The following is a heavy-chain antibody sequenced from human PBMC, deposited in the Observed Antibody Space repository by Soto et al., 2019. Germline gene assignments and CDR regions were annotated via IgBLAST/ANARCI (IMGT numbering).Heavy chain of an antibody. Sequence: QVQLVESGGGVVQPGGSLRLSCAASGFTFITYGMHWVRQAPGKGLEWVAVIWYDGSKKYYADSVKGRFTISRDNSKNTLYLQMNSLRVEDTAVYYCARDYHASGSQYNPLDYWGQGTLVTVSS. V-gene: IGHV3-33*01. CDR2: IWYDGSKK. CDR3: ARDYHASGSQYNPLDY. J-gene: IGHJ4*02. CDR1: GFTFITYG. D-gene: IGHD3-10*01.